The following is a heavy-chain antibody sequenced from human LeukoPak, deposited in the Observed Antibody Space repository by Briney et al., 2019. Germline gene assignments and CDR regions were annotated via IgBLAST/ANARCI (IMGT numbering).Heavy chain of an antibody. CDR2: IYYSGST. Sequence: SETLSLTCTVSGGSISSYYWSWIRQPPGKGLEWIGYIYYSGSTNYNPSLKSRVTISVDTSKNQFSLKLSSVTAADTAVYYCASHRLLGNYYYYYGMDVWGQGTTVTVSS. CDR3: ASHRLLGNYYYYYGMDV. CDR1: GGSISSYY. J-gene: IGHJ6*02. D-gene: IGHD2-21*01. V-gene: IGHV4-59*12.